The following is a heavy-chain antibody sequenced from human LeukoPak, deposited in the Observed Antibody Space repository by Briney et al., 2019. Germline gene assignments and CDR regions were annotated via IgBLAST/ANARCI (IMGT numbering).Heavy chain of an antibody. Sequence: PGRSLRLSCAASGFTFSSYGMNWVRQAPGKGLEWVSYISSSGSTIYYADSVKGRFTISRDNAKNSLYLQMNSLRAEDTAVYYCAKDLYSGYVNYWGQGTLVTVSS. V-gene: IGHV3-48*04. CDR1: GFTFSSYG. D-gene: IGHD5-12*01. CDR3: AKDLYSGYVNY. J-gene: IGHJ4*02. CDR2: ISSSGSTI.